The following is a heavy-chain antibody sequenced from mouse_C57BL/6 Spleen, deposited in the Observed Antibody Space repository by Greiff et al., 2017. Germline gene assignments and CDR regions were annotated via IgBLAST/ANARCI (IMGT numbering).Heavy chain of an antibody. V-gene: IGHV1-64*01. Sequence: QVQLQQPGAELVKPGASVKLSCKASGYTFTSYWMHWVKQRPGQGLEWIGLINPNSGSTNYNEKFKSKATLTVDKSSSTAYMQLSSLTSEDSAVYYCARGGLTMAWDYWGQGTSVTVSS. D-gene: IGHD1-1*02. CDR1: GYTFTSYW. CDR2: INPNSGST. J-gene: IGHJ4*01. CDR3: ARGGLTMAWDY.